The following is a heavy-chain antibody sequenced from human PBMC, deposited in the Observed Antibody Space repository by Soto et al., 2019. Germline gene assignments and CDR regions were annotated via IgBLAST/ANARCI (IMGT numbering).Heavy chain of an antibody. V-gene: IGHV5-51*01. CDR2: IYPGDSDT. J-gene: IGHJ5*02. Sequence: EVQLVQSGAEVKKPGESLKISCKGSGYSFTSYWIGWVRQMPGKGLEWMGIIYPGDSDTRYSPSFQGQVTISTDKSISTDYLQWSSLKASDTVMYYCARHGRRSGSIRGWFDPWGEGTLVTVSS. CDR1: GYSFTSYW. D-gene: IGHD3-10*01. CDR3: ARHGRRSGSIRGWFDP.